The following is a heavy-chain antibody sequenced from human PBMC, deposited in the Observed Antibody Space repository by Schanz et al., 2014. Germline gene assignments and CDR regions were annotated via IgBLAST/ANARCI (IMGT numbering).Heavy chain of an antibody. CDR1: GFTFSDYY. CDR2: ISSVGISK. D-gene: IGHD3-22*01. J-gene: IGHJ6*02. CDR3: RSFFYAMDV. V-gene: IGHV3-11*01. Sequence: QVQLVESGGGLVKPGGSLRLSCAASGFTFSDYYMSWVRQAPGKGLEWVSYISSVGISKYYADPVKGRFTISRDSSKNTQMXXMXXXXXXVYSCESQRSFFYAMDVWGQGTTVTVSS.